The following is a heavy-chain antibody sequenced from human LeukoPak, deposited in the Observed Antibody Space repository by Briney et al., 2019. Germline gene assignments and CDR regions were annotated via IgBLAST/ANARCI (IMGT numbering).Heavy chain of an antibody. Sequence: GGSLRLSCAASGFTFSSYWMHWVRQAPGKGPVWVSRIRSDGSSASYADSVKGRFTISRDNAKNTLYLQMNSLRAEDMAMYYCARGPVDYSGNYYVGDYWGQGTLVTVSS. J-gene: IGHJ4*02. D-gene: IGHD1-26*01. CDR1: GFTFSSYW. CDR2: IRSDGSSA. V-gene: IGHV3-74*01. CDR3: ARGPVDYSGNYYVGDY.